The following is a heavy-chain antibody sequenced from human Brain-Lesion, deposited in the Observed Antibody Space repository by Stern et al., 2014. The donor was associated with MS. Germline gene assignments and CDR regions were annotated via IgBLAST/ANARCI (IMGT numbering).Heavy chain of an antibody. D-gene: IGHD2-21*01. Sequence: EVQLVQSGGVVVQPGGSLRLSCAASGFTFDDYAMHWVRQAPGKGLEWVSLITWDGGSTSYTDSVKGRFSISRDNRKSFLYLQMNSLRPEDTALYYCGGGLGFWGRGTLVTVSS. CDR3: GGGLGF. CDR2: ITWDGGST. J-gene: IGHJ4*02. V-gene: IGHV3-43D*03. CDR1: GFTFDDYA.